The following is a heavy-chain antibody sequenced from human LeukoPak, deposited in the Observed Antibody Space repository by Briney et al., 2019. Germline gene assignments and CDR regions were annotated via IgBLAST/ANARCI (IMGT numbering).Heavy chain of an antibody. Sequence: ASVKVSCKASGYTFTGYYMHWVRQAPGKGLEWMGWINPNSGGTNYAQKFQGRVTMTRDTSISTAYMELSRLRSDDTAVYYCARDMGWLQPDNYFDYWGQGTLVTVSS. CDR3: ARDMGWLQPDNYFDY. J-gene: IGHJ4*02. D-gene: IGHD5-24*01. CDR1: GYTFTGYY. V-gene: IGHV1-2*02. CDR2: INPNSGGT.